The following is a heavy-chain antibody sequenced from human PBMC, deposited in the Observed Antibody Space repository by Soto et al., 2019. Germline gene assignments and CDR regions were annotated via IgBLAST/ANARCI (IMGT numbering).Heavy chain of an antibody. CDR2: ISSSSTI. V-gene: IGHV3-48*01. CDR1: GFTFISYS. D-gene: IGHD6-13*01. CDR3: ARDLGSSWYPEYFQH. Sequence: GGSLRLSCAASGFTFISYSMNWVRQAPGKGLEWVSYISSSSTIYYADSVKGRFTISRDNAKNSLYLQMNSLRAEDTAVYYCARDLGSSWYPEYFQHWGQGTLVTVSS. J-gene: IGHJ1*01.